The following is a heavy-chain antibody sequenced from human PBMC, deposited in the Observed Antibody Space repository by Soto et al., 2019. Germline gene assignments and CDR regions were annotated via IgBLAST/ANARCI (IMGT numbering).Heavy chain of an antibody. Sequence: APVKVSSTASGYTFTRYGVSGVRKAPGQGLEWMGWISGYNGDTNYAQKFQDRVSMTIDTSTGTAYMELRSLTSDDTAIYYCAKNGQPPYYYYGLVVWGQGTKVTVSS. CDR1: GYTFTRYG. CDR3: AKNGQPPYYYYGLVV. CDR2: ISGYNGDT. D-gene: IGHD2-8*01. V-gene: IGHV1-18*01. J-gene: IGHJ6*02.